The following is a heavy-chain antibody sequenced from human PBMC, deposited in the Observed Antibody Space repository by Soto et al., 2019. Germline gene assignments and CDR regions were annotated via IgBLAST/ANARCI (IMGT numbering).Heavy chain of an antibody. Sequence: PSETLSLTCTVSGGSISSGGYYWSWIRQHPGKGLEWIGYIYYSGSTYYNPSLKSRVTISVDTSKNQFSLKLSSVTAADTAVYYCARRRIDYGGNSAWFDPWGQGTLVTVSS. CDR1: GGSISSGGYY. CDR2: IYYSGST. CDR3: ARRRIDYGGNSAWFDP. D-gene: IGHD4-17*01. V-gene: IGHV4-31*03. J-gene: IGHJ5*02.